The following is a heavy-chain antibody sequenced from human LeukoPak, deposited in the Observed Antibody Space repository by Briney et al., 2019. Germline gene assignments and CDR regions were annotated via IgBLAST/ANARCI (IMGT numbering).Heavy chain of an antibody. J-gene: IGHJ3*02. CDR1: GFTFSSYA. V-gene: IGHV3-23*01. Sequence: PGGSLRLSCAASGFTFSSYAMSWVRQAPGKGLEWVSAISGSGGSTHYADSVKGRFTISRDNSKNTLYLQMNSLRAEDTAVYYCAKNVVDRYYYDSSGYSEAHDAFDIWGQGTMVTVSS. CDR2: ISGSGGST. D-gene: IGHD3-22*01. CDR3: AKNVVDRYYYDSSGYSEAHDAFDI.